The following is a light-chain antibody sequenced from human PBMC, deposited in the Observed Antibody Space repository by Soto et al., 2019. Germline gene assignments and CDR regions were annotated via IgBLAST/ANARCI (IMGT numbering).Light chain of an antibody. CDR2: GAS. Sequence: EIVMTQSPATLSVSPGEGVTLSCRASQNINANLAWYQQRPGQAPRLLIYGASGRATGTPARFSGSGSGTEFTLTFSSLQSADFGVYFCQQYTDWPRTFGLGTKVETK. V-gene: IGKV3-15*01. J-gene: IGKJ1*01. CDR1: QNINAN. CDR3: QQYTDWPRT.